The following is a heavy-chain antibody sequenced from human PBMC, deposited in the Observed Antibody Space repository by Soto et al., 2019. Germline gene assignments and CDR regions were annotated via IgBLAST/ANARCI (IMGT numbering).Heavy chain of an antibody. CDR2: IKVDGSEK. V-gene: IGHV3-7*01. Sequence: EVQLVESGGDLVQPGGSLRLSCTASGFTFGNYWMSWVRLAPGKGPEWVANIKVDGSEKYYVDSVRGRFTISRDNAKNSVYLQMNSLRAEDSAVYYCSRDEQHPRGYYMDVLGKGTTVTVSS. CDR1: GFTFGNYW. CDR3: SRDEQHPRGYYMDV. J-gene: IGHJ6*03. D-gene: IGHD3-10*01.